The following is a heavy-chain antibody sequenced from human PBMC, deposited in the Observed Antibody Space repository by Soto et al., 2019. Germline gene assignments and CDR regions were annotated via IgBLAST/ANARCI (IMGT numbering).Heavy chain of an antibody. D-gene: IGHD6-19*01. V-gene: IGHV3-30*18. CDR2: ISYDGSNK. CDR1: GFTFSSYG. CDR3: AKDQWDSSGWPPKYYFDY. J-gene: IGHJ4*02. Sequence: QVQLVESGGGVVQPGRSLRLSCAASGFTFSSYGMHWVRQAPGKGLEWVAVISYDGSNKYYADSVKGRFTISRDNSKNTLYLQMNSLRAEDTAVYYCAKDQWDSSGWPPKYYFDYWGQGTLVTVSS.